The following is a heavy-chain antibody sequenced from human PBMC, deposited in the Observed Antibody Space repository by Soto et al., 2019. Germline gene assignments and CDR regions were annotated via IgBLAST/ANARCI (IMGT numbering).Heavy chain of an antibody. CDR3: VRRSYGDYVYQYYGMDV. J-gene: IGHJ6*02. CDR2: IFHSGST. V-gene: IGHV4-4*02. D-gene: IGHD4-17*01. CDR1: GSSINSTNF. Sequence: QVQLQESGPGLVKPSGTLSLTCAVSGSSINSTNFWSWVRQPPGKGLEWIGEIFHSGSTNYNPSLKSRVTISIARSKNQFSLSLSSVTAADTAVYYCVRRSYGDYVYQYYGMDVWGQGTTVTVSS.